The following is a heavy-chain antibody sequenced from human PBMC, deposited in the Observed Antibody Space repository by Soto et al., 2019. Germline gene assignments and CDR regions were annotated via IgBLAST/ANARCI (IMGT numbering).Heavy chain of an antibody. Sequence: HPGGSLRLSCAASGFTFTSYAMTWVRQAPGKGLEWVSAISGSGGSTYYADSVKGRFTISRDNSKNTLYLQINSLRAEDTAVYYCAKGIAGWGFLNWFDPWGQGTLVTVSS. D-gene: IGHD6-19*01. CDR2: ISGSGGST. V-gene: IGHV3-23*01. CDR3: AKGIAGWGFLNWFDP. J-gene: IGHJ5*02. CDR1: GFTFTSYA.